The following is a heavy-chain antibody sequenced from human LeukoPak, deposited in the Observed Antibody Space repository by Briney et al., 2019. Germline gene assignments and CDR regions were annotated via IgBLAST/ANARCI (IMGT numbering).Heavy chain of an antibody. V-gene: IGHV4-59*01. D-gene: IGHD3-22*01. J-gene: IGHJ4*02. Sequence: PSETLSLTCTVSGGSISSYYWSWIRQPPGKGLEWIGYIYYSGSTNYNPSLKSRVTISVDTSKNQFSLKLSSVTAADTAVYYCAREDYDSPGDYWGQRTLVTASS. CDR1: GGSISSYY. CDR3: AREDYDSPGDY. CDR2: IYYSGST.